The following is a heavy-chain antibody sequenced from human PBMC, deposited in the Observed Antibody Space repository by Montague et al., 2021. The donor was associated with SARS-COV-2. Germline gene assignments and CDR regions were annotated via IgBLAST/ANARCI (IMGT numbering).Heavy chain of an antibody. CDR1: GGSISSGGYY. J-gene: IGHJ3*02. V-gene: IGHV4-31*03. D-gene: IGHD3-22*01. Sequence: TLSLTCTVSGGSISSGGYYWSWIRQHPGKGLEWIGYIYYSGSTYFNPSLKSRVTISVDTSKNQFSLKLSSVTAADTAVYYCARVQGITMIVVVIGAFDIWGQGTTVPVSS. CDR2: IYYSGST. CDR3: ARVQGITMIVVVIGAFDI.